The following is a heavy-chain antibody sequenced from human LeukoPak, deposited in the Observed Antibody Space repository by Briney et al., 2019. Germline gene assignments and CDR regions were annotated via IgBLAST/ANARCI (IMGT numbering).Heavy chain of an antibody. J-gene: IGHJ4*02. CDR3: AREYYYDSSGYED. Sequence: SETLSLTCTVSGGSISSGSYYWSWIRQPAGKGLEWIGRIYTSGSTNYNPSLKSRVTISVDTSKNQFSLKLSSVTAADTAVYYCAREYYYDSSGYEDWGQRTLVTVSS. CDR2: IYTSGST. D-gene: IGHD3-22*01. CDR1: GGSISSGSYY. V-gene: IGHV4-61*02.